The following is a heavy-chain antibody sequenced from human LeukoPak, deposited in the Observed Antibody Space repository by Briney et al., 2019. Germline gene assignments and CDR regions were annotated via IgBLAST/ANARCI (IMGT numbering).Heavy chain of an antibody. CDR2: IRYDGSNK. CDR1: GFTFSSYG. D-gene: IGHD2-2*01. CDR3: AKDSARVPAAIPYYFDY. J-gene: IGHJ4*02. V-gene: IGHV3-30*02. Sequence: PGGSLRLSCAASGFTFSSYGMHWVRQAPGKGLEWVAFIRYDGSNKYYADSVKGRFTISRDNSKNTLYLQMNSLRAEDTAMYYCAKDSARVPAAIPYYFDYWGQGTLVTVSS.